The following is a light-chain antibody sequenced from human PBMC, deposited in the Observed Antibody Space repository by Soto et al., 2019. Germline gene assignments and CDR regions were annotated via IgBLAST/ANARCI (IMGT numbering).Light chain of an antibody. CDR1: QSVSSSY. V-gene: IGKV3-20*01. Sequence: EIVLTQSPGTLSLSPGERATLSCRASQSVSSSYLAWYQQKPGQAPSLLIYGASSRATGIPDRFSGSGSGTDFTLTISRLEPEDFAVYYCQHYGSSLWTFGQGTKVEIK. J-gene: IGKJ1*01. CDR3: QHYGSSLWT. CDR2: GAS.